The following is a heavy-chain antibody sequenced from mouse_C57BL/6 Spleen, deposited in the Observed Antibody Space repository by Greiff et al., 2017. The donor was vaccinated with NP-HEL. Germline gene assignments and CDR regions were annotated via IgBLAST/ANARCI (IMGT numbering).Heavy chain of an antibody. V-gene: IGHV2-2*01. Sequence: QVQLKESGPGLVQPSQSLSITCTVSGFSLTSYGVHWVRQSPGKGLEWLGVIWSGGSTDYNAAFISRLSISKDNSKSQVFFKMNSLQADDTDIYYCARNKDGSWYFDVWGTGTTVTVSS. D-gene: IGHD2-3*01. CDR3: ARNKDGSWYFDV. CDR1: GFSLTSYG. CDR2: IWSGGST. J-gene: IGHJ1*03.